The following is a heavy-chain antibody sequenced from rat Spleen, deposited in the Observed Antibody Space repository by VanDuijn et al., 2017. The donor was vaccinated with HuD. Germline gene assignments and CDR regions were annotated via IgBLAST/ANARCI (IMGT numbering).Heavy chain of an antibody. CDR1: GHSITSNY. CDR2: IGYSGRT. V-gene: IGHV3-1*01. CDR3: ARWSNNPFDY. J-gene: IGHJ2*01. D-gene: IGHD1-10*01. Sequence: EVQLQESGPGLVKPSQSLSLTCSVTGHSITSNYWGWIRKFPGNKMEWMGYIGYSGRTSYNPSLKSRISITRDTSKNQFFLQLNSVTTEDTATYYCARWSNNPFDYWGQGVMVTVSS.